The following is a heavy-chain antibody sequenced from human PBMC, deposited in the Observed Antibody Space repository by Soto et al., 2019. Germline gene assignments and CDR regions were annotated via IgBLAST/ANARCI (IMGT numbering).Heavy chain of an antibody. Sequence: SCGVAGVTFCRYAMRRVHQATGKGLEWVSAISGSGGSTYYADSVKGRFTISRDNSKNTLYLQMNSLRAEDTAVYYCARRYSSGWYGGVPFEYWGQGTLVTVSS. CDR1: GVTFCRYA. V-gene: IGHV3-23*01. CDR2: ISGSGGST. D-gene: IGHD6-19*01. CDR3: ARRYSSGWYGGVPFEY. J-gene: IGHJ4*02.